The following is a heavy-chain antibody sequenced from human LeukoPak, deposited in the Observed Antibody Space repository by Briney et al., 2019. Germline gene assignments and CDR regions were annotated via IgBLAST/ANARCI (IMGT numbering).Heavy chain of an antibody. D-gene: IGHD2-21*02. CDR2: IKQDGSEK. CDR1: GFTFSSYW. V-gene: IGHV3-7*01. CDR3: ARAVHCGGDCYES. Sequence: PGGSLRLSCAASGFTFSSYWMSWVRQAPGKGLEWVANIKQDGSEKYYVDSVKGRFTISRDNAKNSLYLQMNSLRAEDTAVYYCARAVHCGGDCYESWGQGTLVTVSS. J-gene: IGHJ4*02.